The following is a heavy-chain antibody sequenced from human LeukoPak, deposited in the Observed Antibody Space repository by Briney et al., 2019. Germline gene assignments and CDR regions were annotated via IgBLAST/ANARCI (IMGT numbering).Heavy chain of an antibody. V-gene: IGHV4-38-2*02. CDR2: IYHSGST. Sequence: PSETLSLTCTVSGYSITSGYYWGWIRQPPGKGLEWIGSIYHSGSTHYNPSLNSRVTMSVDTSKNQVSLKLSSVTAADTAVYYCARNEHYDSCSGYLGYFDYWGQGTLVTVSS. J-gene: IGHJ4*02. CDR3: ARNEHYDSCSGYLGYFDY. CDR1: GYSITSGYY. D-gene: IGHD3-3*01.